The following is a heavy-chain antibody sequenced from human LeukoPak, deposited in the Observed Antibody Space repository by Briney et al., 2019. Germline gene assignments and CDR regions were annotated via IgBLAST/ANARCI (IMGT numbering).Heavy chain of an antibody. CDR2: ISGSGGST. D-gene: IGHD3-9*01. V-gene: IGHV3-23*01. J-gene: IGHJ3*02. CDR1: GFTFSSYA. CDR3: AKGDYDILTGYYRGGAFDI. Sequence: SGGSLRLSCAASGFTFSSYAMSWVRQAPGKGLERVSAISGSGGSTYYADSVKGRFTISRDNSKNTLYLQMNSLRAEDTAVYYCAKGDYDILTGYYRGGAFDIWGQGTMVTVSS.